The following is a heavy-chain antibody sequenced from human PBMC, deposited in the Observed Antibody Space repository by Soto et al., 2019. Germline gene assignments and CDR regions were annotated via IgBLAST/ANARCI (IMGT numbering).Heavy chain of an antibody. CDR1: GFTFSYG. Sequence: VQLLESGGGLIQPGGSLRLSCAASGFTFSYGIHWLLPAPGRGLEWVAYISSDSSNNFYGDSVKGRFSISRDNSTNTPFLQMRSLRAEDTAVYYCAKLVIGYCSGNTCDDYWGQGTLGAGAS. CDR3: AKLVIGYCSGNTCDDY. J-gene: IGHJ4*02. D-gene: IGHD2-15*01. V-gene: IGHV3-30*18. CDR2: ISSDSSNN.